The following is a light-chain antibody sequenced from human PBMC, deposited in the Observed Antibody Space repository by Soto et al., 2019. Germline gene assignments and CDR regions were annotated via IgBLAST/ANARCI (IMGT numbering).Light chain of an antibody. V-gene: IGLV2-23*01. CDR3: CSYASATTV. Sequence: QSALTQPASVSGSPGQSITISCTGTSSDVGSYNLVSWYQQHPGKAPKLMIYEDSKRPSGVSNRFSGSKSGNTASLTISGLQAEDEADYHCCSYASATTVFGGGTKVTVL. CDR1: SSDVGSYNL. CDR2: EDS. J-gene: IGLJ2*01.